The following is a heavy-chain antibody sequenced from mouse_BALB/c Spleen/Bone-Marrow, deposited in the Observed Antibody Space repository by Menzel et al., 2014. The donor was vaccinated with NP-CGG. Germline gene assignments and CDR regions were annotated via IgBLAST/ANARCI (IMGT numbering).Heavy chain of an antibody. Sequence: VQLKQSGAELVKPGASVKLSCTASGFNIKDTYMYWVKQRPEQGLEWIGRIDPANGSTKYDPKFQGRATITADTSSNTAYLQLSSLTSEDTAVYYCAREDYGNSYAMDYWGQGTSVTVSS. V-gene: IGHV14-3*02. CDR1: GFNIKDTY. D-gene: IGHD2-1*01. CDR2: IDPANGST. CDR3: AREDYGNSYAMDY. J-gene: IGHJ4*01.